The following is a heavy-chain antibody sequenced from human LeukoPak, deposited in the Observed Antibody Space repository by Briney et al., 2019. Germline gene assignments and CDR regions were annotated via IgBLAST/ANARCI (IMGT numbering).Heavy chain of an antibody. J-gene: IGHJ4*02. CDR3: ARDPPRAYTSQWFYFVY. V-gene: IGHV3-33*01. CDR1: GFTLTNYG. Sequence: GGSLTLSCAGSGFTLTNYGMHLVRQAPGEGLEWGAVTWYDGSNKYYADSVKGPLTIYRDNSKNPLYLKMKSLTADATPVYSGARDPPRAYTSQWFYFVYWGQGTLVSVSS. D-gene: IGHD6-13*01. CDR2: TWYDGSNK.